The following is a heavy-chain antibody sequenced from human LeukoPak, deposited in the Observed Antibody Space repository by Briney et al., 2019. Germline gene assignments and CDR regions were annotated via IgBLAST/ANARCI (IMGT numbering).Heavy chain of an antibody. J-gene: IGHJ4*02. CDR2: IYGAAET. D-gene: IGHD5-24*01. Sequence: RGSLRLSCAVSGLAVSSNYMAWVRQAPGKGLEWVTVIYGAAETHYVDSVKGRFTISGDNSKNTVYLQMNSLRPEDTAVYYCARDGKSGEMATFDYWGQGTLVTVSS. CDR1: GLAVSSNY. CDR3: ARDGKSGEMATFDY. V-gene: IGHV3-66*02.